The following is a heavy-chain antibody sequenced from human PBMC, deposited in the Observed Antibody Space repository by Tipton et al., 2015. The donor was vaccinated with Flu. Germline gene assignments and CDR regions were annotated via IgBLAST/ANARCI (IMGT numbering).Heavy chain of an antibody. V-gene: IGHV3-23*01. CDR3: AKVIPELVSGLDY. D-gene: IGHD5/OR15-5a*01. CDR2: LSGSGGSR. J-gene: IGHJ4*02. Sequence: SLRLSCAASGFTFSSHAMSWVRQAPGKGLEWVSALSGSGGSRYYADSVKGRFTVSRDNSKNTRYLQMNSLRAEDTAVYYCAKVIPELVSGLDYWGQGTLVTVSS. CDR1: GFTFSSHA.